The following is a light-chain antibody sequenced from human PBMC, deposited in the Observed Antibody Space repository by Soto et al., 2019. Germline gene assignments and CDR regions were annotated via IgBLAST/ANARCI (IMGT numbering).Light chain of an antibody. Sequence: EIVLTQSPGTLSLSPGERATLSCRASQSVSSSYLAWYQQKPGQAPRLLIYGASSRATGIPDRFSGSGSGTDFTLTISRLEPEDFAVYYCQHYDSSPTWTFGQGTRWIS. V-gene: IGKV3-20*01. CDR1: QSVSSSY. J-gene: IGKJ1*01. CDR3: QHYDSSPTWT. CDR2: GAS.